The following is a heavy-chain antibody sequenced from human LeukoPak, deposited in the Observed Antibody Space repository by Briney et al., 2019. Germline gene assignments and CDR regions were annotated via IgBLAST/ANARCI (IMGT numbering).Heavy chain of an antibody. CDR1: GGTFSSYA. J-gene: IGHJ5*02. Sequence: SVKVSCKASGGTFSSYAISWVRQAPGQGLEWMGRIIPILGIANYAQKFQGRVTITADKSTSTAYMELSSLRSEDTAVYYCARFCSGGGCYHNWFDPWGQGTLVTVSS. D-gene: IGHD2-15*01. V-gene: IGHV1-69*04. CDR3: ARFCSGGGCYHNWFDP. CDR2: IIPILGIA.